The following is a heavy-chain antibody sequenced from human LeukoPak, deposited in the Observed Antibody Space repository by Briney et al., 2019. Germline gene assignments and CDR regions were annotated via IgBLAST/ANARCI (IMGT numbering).Heavy chain of an antibody. CDR1: GYTFTSYF. CDR2: IYTSDGNT. Sequence: ASVKVSCKAPGYTFTSYFIHWVRQALGQGLEWMGIIYTSDGNTKYARKFAGRVTLTRDTSTRSVYMEMSGLRSDDTAVYYCAGDADYYDSGGPVDYWGQGTLVTVSS. D-gene: IGHD3-22*01. V-gene: IGHV1-46*01. CDR3: AGDADYYDSGGPVDY. J-gene: IGHJ4*02.